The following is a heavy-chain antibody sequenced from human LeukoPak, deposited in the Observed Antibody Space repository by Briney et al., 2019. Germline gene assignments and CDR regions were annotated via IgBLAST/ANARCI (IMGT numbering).Heavy chain of an antibody. V-gene: IGHV3-30*04. CDR3: ARSRGVISPLDY. CDR1: GFTFSRYA. D-gene: IGHD3-10*01. Sequence: GGSLRLSCAASGFTFSRYAMHWVRQAPGKGLEWVAVLSYDGSSKYYADSVKGRFTISRDNSKNTLYLQMNSLRAEDTAVYYCARSRGVISPLDYWGQGTLVTVSS. CDR2: LSYDGSSK. J-gene: IGHJ4*02.